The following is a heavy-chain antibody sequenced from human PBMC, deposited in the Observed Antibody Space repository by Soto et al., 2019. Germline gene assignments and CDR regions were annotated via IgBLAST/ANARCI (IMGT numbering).Heavy chain of an antibody. CDR3: AAGSPLATTAVASCTFDY. CDR2: IIPIFGTA. Sequence: ASVKVSCKASGGTFSSYAISWVRQAPGQGLEWMGGIIPIFGTANYAQKFQGRATITADESTSTAYMELSSLRSEDTAVYYCAAGSPLATTAVASCTFDYWGQGALVTVSS. V-gene: IGHV1-69*13. D-gene: IGHD6-19*01. CDR1: GGTFSSYA. J-gene: IGHJ4*02.